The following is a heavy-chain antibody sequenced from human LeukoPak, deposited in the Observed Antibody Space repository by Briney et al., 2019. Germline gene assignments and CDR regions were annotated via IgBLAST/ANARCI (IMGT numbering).Heavy chain of an antibody. D-gene: IGHD3-22*01. V-gene: IGHV3-53*01. Sequence: SGGSLRLSCAASGFTVSNSYMSWVRQAPGKGLEGVSVTYGGGSTHYAEAVKGRFTISRDSSKNTLYLLMNSLRAEDTAVYFCARDRYYYDSSANYYYTDVWGKGTTVTVSS. J-gene: IGHJ6*03. CDR1: GFTVSNSY. CDR2: TYGGGST. CDR3: ARDRYYYDSSANYYYTDV.